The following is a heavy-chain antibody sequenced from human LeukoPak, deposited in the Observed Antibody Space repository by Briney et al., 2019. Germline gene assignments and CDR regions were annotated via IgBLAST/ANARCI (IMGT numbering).Heavy chain of an antibody. V-gene: IGHV3-23*01. D-gene: IGHD4-17*01. CDR2: ISGSGSRT. J-gene: IGHJ4*02. CDR3: AKTYADATFDY. CDR1: GFTFSRYT. Sequence: PGGSLRLSCAASGFTFSRYTMNWVRQAPGKGLGWVSTISGSGSRTYYADSVKGRFTISRDNSENTLYLQLNSLRAEDTALYYCAKTYADATFDYWGQGNLVAVSS.